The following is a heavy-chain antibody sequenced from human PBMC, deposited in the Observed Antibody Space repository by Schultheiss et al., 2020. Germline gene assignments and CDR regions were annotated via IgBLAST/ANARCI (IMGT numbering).Heavy chain of an antibody. CDR2: ISYDGSNK. J-gene: IGHJ4*02. D-gene: IGHD6-13*01. V-gene: IGHV3-30*03. CDR1: GFTFSSYG. Sequence: GGSLRLSCAASGFTFSSYGMHWVRQAPGKGLEWVAVISYDGSNKYYADSVKGRFTISRDNSKNTLYLQMNSLRAEDTAVYYCARGRYSSSWYWGYYFDYWGQGNLVTVAS. CDR3: ARGRYSSSWYWGYYFDY.